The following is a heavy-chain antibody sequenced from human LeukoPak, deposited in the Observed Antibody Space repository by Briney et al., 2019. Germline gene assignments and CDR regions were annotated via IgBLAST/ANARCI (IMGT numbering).Heavy chain of an antibody. V-gene: IGHV3-74*01. D-gene: IGHD3-10*01. CDR3: NIYYSSGRDV. CDR2: INTHRSTT. Sequence: GGSLRLSCAASDFIFSSHWMHWVRQAPGKGLVWVSHINTHRSTTNYADSVRGRFTISTDNAKNTLYLQMDNLRVEDTAVYFCNIYYSSGRDVWGQGTTVTVSS. CDR1: DFIFSSHW. J-gene: IGHJ6*02.